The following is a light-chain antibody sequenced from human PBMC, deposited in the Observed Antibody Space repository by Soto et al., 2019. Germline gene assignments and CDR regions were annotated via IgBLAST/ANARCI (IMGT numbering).Light chain of an antibody. CDR1: SSDVGGYKF. Sequence: QSALTQPASVSASPGQSITISCTGTSSDVGGYKFVSWYQHHPGKAPKLMIYEVNNRPSGVSNRFSGSKSGNTASLTISGLQPEDEADYYCCSYAGSYTVVFGGGTKVTVL. CDR3: CSYAGSYTVV. V-gene: IGLV2-14*01. CDR2: EVN. J-gene: IGLJ2*01.